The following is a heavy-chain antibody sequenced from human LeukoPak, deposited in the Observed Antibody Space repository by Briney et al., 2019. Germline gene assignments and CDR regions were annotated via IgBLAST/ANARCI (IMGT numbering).Heavy chain of an antibody. CDR2: INPSGGST. D-gene: IGHD2-2*01. CDR3: ARDYIVVVPAASSGFDP. Sequence: ASVKVSCKASGYTFTSYYMHWVRQAPGQGLEWMGIINPSGGSTSYAQKFQGRVTMTRDTSTSTVYMEQSSLRSEDTAVYYCARDYIVVVPAASSGFDPWGQGTLVTVSS. V-gene: IGHV1-46*01. J-gene: IGHJ5*02. CDR1: GYTFTSYY.